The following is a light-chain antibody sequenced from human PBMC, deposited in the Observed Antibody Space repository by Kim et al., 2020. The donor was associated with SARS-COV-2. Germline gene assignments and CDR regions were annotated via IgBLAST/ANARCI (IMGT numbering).Light chain of an antibody. CDR3: KQRSNWPVT. J-gene: IGKJ4*01. CDR2: DAS. Sequence: EIVLPQSPATLSLSPGERATLSFRASQSVSSYLAWYQQKPGQAPRLLIYDASNRATGIPARFSGSGSGTDFTLTISSLEPEDFAVYYCKQRSNWPVTFGGGTKVDIK. V-gene: IGKV3-11*01. CDR1: QSVSSY.